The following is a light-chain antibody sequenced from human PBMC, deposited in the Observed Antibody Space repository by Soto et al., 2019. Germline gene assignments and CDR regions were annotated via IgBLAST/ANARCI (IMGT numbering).Light chain of an antibody. J-gene: IGKJ1*01. CDR1: QSVSSYY. Sequence: PGERVTLSCRASQSVSSYYLAWYQQKPGQAPRLLIYAASSRATGIPDRFSGGGSGTDFTLTISRLEPEDFAVYYCQQCGSSPWTFGQGTKVDNK. V-gene: IGKV3-20*01. CDR3: QQCGSSPWT. CDR2: AAS.